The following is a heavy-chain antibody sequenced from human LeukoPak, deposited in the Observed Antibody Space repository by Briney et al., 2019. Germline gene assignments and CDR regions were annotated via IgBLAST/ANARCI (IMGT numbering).Heavy chain of an antibody. Sequence: SETLSLTCNVSGGSMSNIYYWGWIRQPPGKGLEWIGYIYYSGSTNYNPSLKSRVTISVDTSKNQFSLKLSSVTAADTAVYYCARDWGLDYGGNYYYGMDVWGQGTTVTVSS. V-gene: IGHV4-59*01. CDR3: ARDWGLDYGGNYYYGMDV. CDR1: GGSMSNIYY. D-gene: IGHD4-23*01. J-gene: IGHJ6*02. CDR2: IYYSGST.